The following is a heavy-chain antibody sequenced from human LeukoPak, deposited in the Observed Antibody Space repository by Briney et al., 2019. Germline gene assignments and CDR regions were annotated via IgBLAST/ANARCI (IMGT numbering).Heavy chain of an antibody. CDR1: GYTFTSYG. CDR3: ARGLTSIAAAGIRYYYYMDV. V-gene: IGHV1-18*01. CDR2: ISAYNGNT. J-gene: IGHJ6*03. Sequence: ASVNVSCKASGYTFTSYGISWVRQAPGQGLEWMGWISAYNGNTNYAQKLQGRVTMTTDTSTSTAYMELRSLRSDDTAVYYCARGLTSIAAAGIRYYYYMDVWGKGTTVTVSS. D-gene: IGHD6-13*01.